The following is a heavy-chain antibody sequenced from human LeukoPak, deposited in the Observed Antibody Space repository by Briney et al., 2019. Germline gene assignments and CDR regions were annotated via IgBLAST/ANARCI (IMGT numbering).Heavy chain of an antibody. V-gene: IGHV3-7*01. D-gene: IGHD6-19*01. Sequence: GGSLRLSCAASGFTFSSYWMSWVRQAPGKGLEWVANIKQDGREKYYVDSVKGRSTISRDNAKNSLYLQMNSLRAEDTAVYYCARFRGQWLAKNFDYWGQGTLVTVSS. CDR3: ARFRGQWLAKNFDY. J-gene: IGHJ4*02. CDR1: GFTFSSYW. CDR2: IKQDGREK.